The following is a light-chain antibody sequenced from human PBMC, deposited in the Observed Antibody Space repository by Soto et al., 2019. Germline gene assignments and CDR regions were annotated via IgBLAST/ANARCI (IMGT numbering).Light chain of an antibody. Sequence: QSVLTQPPSVSAAPGQKVTISCSGSYSNIGNSYVAWYQQFQGKGPKLLIYADNKRPSGIPERFSGSKSGTSATLGITGLQTGDEADFYCETWDNSLNAVIFGGRTKRTVL. CDR2: ADN. J-gene: IGLJ2*01. CDR3: ETWDNSLNAVI. CDR1: YSNIGNSY. V-gene: IGLV1-51*01.